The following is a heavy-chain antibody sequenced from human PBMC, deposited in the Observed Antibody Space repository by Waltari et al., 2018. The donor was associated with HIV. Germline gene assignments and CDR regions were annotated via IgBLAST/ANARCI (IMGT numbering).Heavy chain of an antibody. V-gene: IGHV3-53*01. J-gene: IGHJ2*01. Sequence: EVQLVESGGGLIQHGGSLRLSCAASGFTVSSNYKNRVGQAPGKGLEWVSASYSGGSTYYADSVKGRFTISRDNSRNTLYLQMNSLRAEDTAVYYCAKASGIVNGANSRYWYFDLWGRGTLVTVSS. CDR2: SYSGGST. CDR1: GFTVSSNY. D-gene: IGHD4-17*01. CDR3: AKASGIVNGANSRYWYFDL.